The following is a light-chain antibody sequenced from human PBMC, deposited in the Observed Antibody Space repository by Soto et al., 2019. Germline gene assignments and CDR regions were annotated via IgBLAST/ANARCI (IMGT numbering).Light chain of an antibody. V-gene: IGLV1-40*01. CDR1: TSNIGAPYD. Sequence: SVLTQPPSVSGAPGQRVSISCTGSTSNIGAPYDVHWYQHLPGTAPKLLIYGDNNRPSGVPDRFSGSKSGTSASLAITRLLAEDEADYYCQSLVIILHKYGFGTGTKVTVL. CDR2: GDN. J-gene: IGLJ1*01. CDR3: QSLVIILHKYG.